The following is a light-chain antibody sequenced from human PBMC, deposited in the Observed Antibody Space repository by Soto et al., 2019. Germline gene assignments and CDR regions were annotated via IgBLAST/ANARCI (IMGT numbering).Light chain of an antibody. V-gene: IGKV1D-12*01. J-gene: IGKJ2*01. CDR1: QGISNW. CDR2: AAS. CDR3: QQANSFPPT. Sequence: DIQMTQSPSSVSASVGDRVTITCRASQGISNWLAWYQQKPGKAPKLLIYAASNFQSGVPSRFRGSGSRTAFTLTISSLQPEDFATYYCQQANSFPPTFDQGTKLEIK.